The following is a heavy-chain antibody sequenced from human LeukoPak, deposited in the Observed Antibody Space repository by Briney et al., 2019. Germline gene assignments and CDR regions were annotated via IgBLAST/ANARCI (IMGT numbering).Heavy chain of an antibody. CDR2: IYPGDSDT. D-gene: IGHD6-19*01. J-gene: IGHJ4*02. V-gene: IGHV5-51*01. CDR3: ARHAGAVAVAGRAPFDY. CDR1: GYSFTTYW. Sequence: GESLKISCKGSGYSFTTYWIGWVRQMPGKGLEWMGIIYPGDSDTRYSPSFQGQVTISADKSISTAYLQWSSLKASDTAMYYCARHAGAVAVAGRAPFDYWGQGTLVTVSS.